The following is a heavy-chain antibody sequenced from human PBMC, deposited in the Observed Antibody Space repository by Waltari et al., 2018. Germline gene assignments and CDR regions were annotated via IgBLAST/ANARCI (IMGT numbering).Heavy chain of an antibody. CDR2: ISNKANSDAT. CDR3: TSGYCSGGSCYGY. Sequence: EVQLVASGGGLVQPGGSLKLSCAASGFTFSGSAMHWVRQASGKGLEWVGRISNKANSDATAYAASVKGRFTISRDDSKNTAYLQMNSLKTEGTAVYYCTSGYCSGGSCYGYWGQGTLVTVSS. J-gene: IGHJ4*02. CDR1: GFTFSGSA. D-gene: IGHD2-15*01. V-gene: IGHV3-73*01.